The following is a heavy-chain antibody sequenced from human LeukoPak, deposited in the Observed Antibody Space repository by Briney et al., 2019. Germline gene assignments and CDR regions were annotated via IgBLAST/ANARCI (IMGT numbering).Heavy chain of an antibody. CDR1: GFTFSSYA. V-gene: IGHV3-23*01. CDR2: ISGSGGST. D-gene: IGHD3-10*01. J-gene: IGHJ5*02. CDR3: AKAESILWFGEPFT. Sequence: GGSLRLSCAASGFTFSSYAMSWVRQAPGKGLEWVSAISGSGGSTYYADSVKGRFTISRDNSKNTLYLQMNSLRAEDTAVYYCAKAESILWFGEPFTWGQGTLVTVSS.